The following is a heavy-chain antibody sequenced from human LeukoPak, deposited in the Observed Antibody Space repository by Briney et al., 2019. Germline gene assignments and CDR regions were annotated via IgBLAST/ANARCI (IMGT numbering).Heavy chain of an antibody. J-gene: IGHJ4*02. CDR1: GFTFSSYA. CDR2: ISGSGGST. D-gene: IGHD3-22*01. V-gene: IGHV3-23*01. CDR3: AKAWYYDSSGYYYFDY. Sequence: GSLRLSCAASGFTFSSYAMSWVRQAPGKGLEWVSAISGSGGSTYYADSVKGRFTISRDNSKNTLYLQMNSLRAEDTAVYYCAKAWYYDSSGYYYFDYWGQGTLVTVSS.